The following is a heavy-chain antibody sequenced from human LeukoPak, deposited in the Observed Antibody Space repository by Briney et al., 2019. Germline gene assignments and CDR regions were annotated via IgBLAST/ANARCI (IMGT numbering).Heavy chain of an antibody. D-gene: IGHD3-10*01. CDR2: IKPGGIT. J-gene: IGHJ4*02. Sequence: SETLSLTCAVYGGSLSDYYWSWIRQPPGEGLEWIGEIKPGGITNYNPSVKSRVTISADTSKNQLFLNVNSATAADTAVYYCVRGFSGVAGDYWGQGTLVTVSS. CDR3: VRGFSGVAGDY. CDR1: GGSLSDYY. V-gene: IGHV4-34*01.